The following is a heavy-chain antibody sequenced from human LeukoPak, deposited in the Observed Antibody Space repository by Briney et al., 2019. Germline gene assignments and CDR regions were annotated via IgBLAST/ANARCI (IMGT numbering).Heavy chain of an antibody. Sequence: PGGSLRLSCAAAGYTFPSYSLNWLRQSPGKGLEWISYVGTGGDDIYYADSVTGRFTISRDYAEKSVYLQMNSLRVEDTAVYYCVRGGRGRDDYFDYWGQGTQVTVSS. CDR1: GYTFPSYS. V-gene: IGHV3-21*05. CDR2: VGTGGDDI. J-gene: IGHJ4*02. D-gene: IGHD3-10*01. CDR3: VRGGRGRDDYFDY.